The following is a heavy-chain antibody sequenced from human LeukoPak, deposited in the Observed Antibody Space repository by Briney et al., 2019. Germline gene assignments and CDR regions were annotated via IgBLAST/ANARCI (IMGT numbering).Heavy chain of an antibody. J-gene: IGHJ6*02. CDR1: GYTFTSYY. CDR3: AKIYGSGSRGMDV. Sequence: ASVKVSCKASGYTFTSYYMHWVRQAPGQGLEWMGIVNPSGGSTTYAQKFQGRVTMTRDTSTSTVYMELSSLRSEDTAVYYCAKIYGSGSRGMDVWGQGTTVTVSS. CDR2: VNPSGGST. V-gene: IGHV1-46*01. D-gene: IGHD3-10*01.